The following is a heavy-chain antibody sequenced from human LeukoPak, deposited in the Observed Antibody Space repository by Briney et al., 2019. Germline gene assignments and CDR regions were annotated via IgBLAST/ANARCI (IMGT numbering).Heavy chain of an antibody. CDR1: GFTFSSYW. Sequence: GGSLRLSCAASGFTFSSYWMSWVRQAPGKGLKWVANIKQDGSEKYYVDSVKGRFTISRDNAKNSLYLQMNSLRAEDTAVYYCARGGNYYYYYMDVWGKGTTVTVSS. V-gene: IGHV3-7*01. D-gene: IGHD6-13*01. CDR3: ARGGNYYYYYMDV. CDR2: IKQDGSEK. J-gene: IGHJ6*03.